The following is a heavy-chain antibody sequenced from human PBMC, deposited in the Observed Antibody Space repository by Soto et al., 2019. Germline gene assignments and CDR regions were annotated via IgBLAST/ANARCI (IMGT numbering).Heavy chain of an antibody. CDR3: AREVVAATSHWFDP. Sequence: PSETLSLTCTVSGGSISSGGYYWSWIRQHPGKGLEWIGYIYYSGSTYYNPSLKSRVTISVDTSKNQFSLKLSSVTAADTAVYYCAREVVAATSHWFDPWGQGTLVTVSS. D-gene: IGHD2-15*01. V-gene: IGHV4-31*03. CDR1: GGSISSGGYY. CDR2: IYYSGST. J-gene: IGHJ5*02.